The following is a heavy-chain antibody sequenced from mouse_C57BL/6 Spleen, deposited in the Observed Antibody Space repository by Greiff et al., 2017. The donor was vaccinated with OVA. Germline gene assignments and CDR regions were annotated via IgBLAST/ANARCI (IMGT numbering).Heavy chain of an antibody. Sequence: QVQLKQPGAELVRPGSSVKLSCKASGYTFTSYWMHWVKQRPIQGLEWIGNIDPSDSETHYNQKFKDKATLTVDKSSSTAYMQLSSLTSEDSAVYYCARESYYGSSYDFDYWGQGTTLTVSS. CDR3: ARESYYGSSYDFDY. J-gene: IGHJ2*01. D-gene: IGHD1-1*01. CDR2: IDPSDSET. CDR1: GYTFTSYW. V-gene: IGHV1-52*01.